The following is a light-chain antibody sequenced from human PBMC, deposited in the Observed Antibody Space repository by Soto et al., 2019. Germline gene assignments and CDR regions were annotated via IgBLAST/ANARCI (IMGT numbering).Light chain of an antibody. CDR2: KAS. CDR3: QHYNSYSEA. V-gene: IGKV1-5*03. Sequence: DIQMTQSPSTLSASLVDRVTITCRASQTISSWLAGYQQKPGKAPKLLIYKASTLKSGVPSRFSGSGSGTEFTLTISSLQPDDFATYYCQHYNSYSEAFGQGTKVDIK. J-gene: IGKJ1*01. CDR1: QTISSW.